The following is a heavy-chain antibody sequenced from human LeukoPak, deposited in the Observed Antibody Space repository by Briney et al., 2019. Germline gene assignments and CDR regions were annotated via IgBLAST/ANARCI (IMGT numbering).Heavy chain of an antibody. CDR1: GGSFSGYY. D-gene: IGHD6-6*01. V-gene: IGHV4-34*01. J-gene: IGHJ5*02. CDR2: INHSGST. Sequence: PSETLSLTCAVYGGSFSGYYWSWIRQPPGKGLEWIGEINHSGSTNYNPSLKSRVTISVDTSKNQFSLKLSSVTAADTAVYYCASGLRGRAARWFDPWGQGTLVTVSS. CDR3: ASGLRGRAARWFDP.